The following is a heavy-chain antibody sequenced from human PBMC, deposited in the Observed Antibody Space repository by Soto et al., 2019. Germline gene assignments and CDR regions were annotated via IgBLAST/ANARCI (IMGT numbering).Heavy chain of an antibody. CDR2: IYYSGST. Sequence: QLQLQESGPGLVKPSETLSLTCTVSGGSISSSSYYWGWIRQPPGKGLEWIGSIYYSGSTYYNPSLKSRVTISVDTSKNQFSLKLSSVTAADTAVYYCARQGYSGYDASLDYWGQGTLVTVSS. CDR3: ARQGYSGYDASLDY. D-gene: IGHD5-12*01. J-gene: IGHJ4*02. V-gene: IGHV4-39*01. CDR1: GGSISSSSYY.